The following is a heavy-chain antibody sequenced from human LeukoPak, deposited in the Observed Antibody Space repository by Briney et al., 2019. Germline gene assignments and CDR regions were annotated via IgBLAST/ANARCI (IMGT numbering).Heavy chain of an antibody. J-gene: IGHJ4*02. Sequence: ASVKVSCKASGYTFTTFPIYWVRQAPGQSLEWMGWINTGDGNTKYSQKFQDRVTITRDTSASTGYMELSSPRFQDTAVYYCARDLFTGYDMGYWGQGTLVAVSS. CDR2: INTGDGNT. V-gene: IGHV1-3*04. CDR3: ARDLFTGYDMGY. D-gene: IGHD5-12*01. CDR1: GYTFTTFP.